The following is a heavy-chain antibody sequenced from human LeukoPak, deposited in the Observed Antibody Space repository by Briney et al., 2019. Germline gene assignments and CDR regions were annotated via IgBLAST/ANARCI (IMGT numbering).Heavy chain of an antibody. CDR3: ARDLAEYSSGWYEIDY. CDR2: ISYDGSNK. D-gene: IGHD6-19*01. CDR1: GFTFSSYA. V-gene: IGHV3-30-3*01. Sequence: PGGSLSLSCAASGFTFSSYAMHWVRQAPGKGLEWVAVISYDGSNKYYADSVKGRFTISRDNSKNTLYLQMNSLRAEDTAVYYCARDLAEYSSGWYEIDYWGQGTLVTVSS. J-gene: IGHJ4*02.